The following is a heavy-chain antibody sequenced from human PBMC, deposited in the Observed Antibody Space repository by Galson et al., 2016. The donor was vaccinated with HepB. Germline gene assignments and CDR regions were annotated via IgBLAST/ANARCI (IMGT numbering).Heavy chain of an antibody. CDR3: AKDLSRGSGSYYGRYYYYGVDV. D-gene: IGHD3-10*01. CDR1: GFNFDDYA. V-gene: IGHV3-9*01. J-gene: IGHJ6*02. CDR2: VTWNSGSM. Sequence: SLRLSCATSGFNFDDYAMHWVRQGPGKGLEWVSSVTWNSGSMGYADSVKGRFTISRDNAKTSLYLQMNSLRPEDTALYYCAKDLSRGSGSYYGRYYYYGVDVWGRGTTVTVSS.